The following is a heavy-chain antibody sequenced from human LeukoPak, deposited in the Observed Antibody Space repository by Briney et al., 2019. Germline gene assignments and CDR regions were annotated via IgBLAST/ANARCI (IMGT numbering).Heavy chain of an antibody. Sequence: ASVKVSCKASGYTFTGYYMYWVRQAPGQGLEWMGWISPFNGKTVYAQKLQARLTLTTDTSTNTAYMELRSLRSDDTAIYYCARGDWNYVSGGESLDSWGQGTLVSVSS. CDR1: GYTFTGYY. V-gene: IGHV1-18*04. D-gene: IGHD1-7*01. CDR3: ARGDWNYVSGGESLDS. J-gene: IGHJ4*02. CDR2: ISPFNGKT.